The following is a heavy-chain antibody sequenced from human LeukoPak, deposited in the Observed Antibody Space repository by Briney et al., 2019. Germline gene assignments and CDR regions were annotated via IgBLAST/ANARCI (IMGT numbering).Heavy chain of an antibody. CDR3: ARGLSHSKDI. CDR2: VYTSGNT. V-gene: IGHV4-4*07. J-gene: IGHJ3*02. Sequence: PSQTLSLTCTVSGGSMSSYYWSWIRHPAGKGLEWIGRVYTSGNTNYNPSLKRGVTMSVDTSKNQFSLKLTSVTAADTAVYYCARGLSHSKDIWGQGTMVTVSS. CDR1: GGSMSSYY.